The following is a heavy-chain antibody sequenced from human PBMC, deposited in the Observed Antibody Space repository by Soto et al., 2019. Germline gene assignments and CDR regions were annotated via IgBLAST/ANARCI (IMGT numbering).Heavy chain of an antibody. Sequence: PSETLSLTCTVSGGSISSYYWSWIRQPPGKGLEWIGYIYYSGSTNYNPSLKSRVTISVDTSKNQFSLKLSSVTAADTAVYYCARGARVVAATTLQYYFDYWGQGTLVTVSS. CDR1: GGSISSYY. V-gene: IGHV4-59*01. D-gene: IGHD2-15*01. J-gene: IGHJ4*02. CDR3: ARGARVVAATTLQYYFDY. CDR2: IYYSGST.